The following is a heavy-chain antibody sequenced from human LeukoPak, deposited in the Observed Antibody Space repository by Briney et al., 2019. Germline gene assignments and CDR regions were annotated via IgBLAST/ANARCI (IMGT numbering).Heavy chain of an antibody. D-gene: IGHD2-15*01. Sequence: PSETLSLTCTVSGGSISSSTYYWGWVRQPPGKGLEWIGSIFYSGSTYYNPSLKSRVTISVDTSKNQFSLKLSSVTAADTAVYYCARGYCSGGSCYSPRNWFDPWGQGTLVTVSS. V-gene: IGHV4-39*01. J-gene: IGHJ5*02. CDR1: GGSISSSTYY. CDR2: IFYSGST. CDR3: ARGYCSGGSCYSPRNWFDP.